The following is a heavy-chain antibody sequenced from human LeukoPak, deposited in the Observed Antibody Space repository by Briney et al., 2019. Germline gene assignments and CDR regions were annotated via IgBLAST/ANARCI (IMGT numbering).Heavy chain of an antibody. CDR2: IKQDGSEK. V-gene: IGHV3-7*03. CDR3: AKLPRSGSYLNWYFDL. J-gene: IGHJ2*01. CDR1: GFTFSSYW. D-gene: IGHD1-26*01. Sequence: PGGSLRLSCAASGFTFSSYWMSWVRQAPGKGLEWVANIKQDGSEKYYVDSVKGRFTISRDNSKNTLYLQMNSLRAEDTAVYYCAKLPRSGSYLNWYFDLWGRGTLVTVSS.